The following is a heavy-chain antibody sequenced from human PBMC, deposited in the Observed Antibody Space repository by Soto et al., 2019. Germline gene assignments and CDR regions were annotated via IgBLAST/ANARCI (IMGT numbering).Heavy chain of an antibody. D-gene: IGHD3-16*01. J-gene: IGHJ4*02. CDR2: ITPIFGAA. CDR3: ASWMTAYYYDGSVSMYYFDC. CDR1: GGTFSSYG. V-gene: IGHV1-69*01. Sequence: QVQLVQSGAEVKKPGSSVKVSCKASGGTFSSYGISWVRQAPGQGLEWMGGITPIFGAAKYAQKFQGRVTIIADESTTTAYMELSSLRSEDTAVYYCASWMTAYYYDGSVSMYYFDCWGQGTLVTVSS.